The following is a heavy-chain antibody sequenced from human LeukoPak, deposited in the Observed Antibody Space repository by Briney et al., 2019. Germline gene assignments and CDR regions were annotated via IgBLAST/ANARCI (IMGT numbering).Heavy chain of an antibody. CDR1: GGSISSYY. D-gene: IGHD6-13*01. V-gene: IGHV4-59*08. CDR2: IYYSGST. Sequence: SETLSLTCTVSGGSISSYYWSWIRQPPGKGLEWIGYIYYSGSTNYNPSLKRRVTISVDTSKNQFSLKLSSVTAADTAVYYCARPVIAAAGDINWFDPWGQGTLVTVSS. J-gene: IGHJ5*02. CDR3: ARPVIAAAGDINWFDP.